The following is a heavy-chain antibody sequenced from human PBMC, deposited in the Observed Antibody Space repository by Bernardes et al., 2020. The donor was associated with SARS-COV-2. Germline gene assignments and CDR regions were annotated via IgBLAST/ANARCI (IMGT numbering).Heavy chain of an antibody. J-gene: IGHJ6*02. CDR1: GGSISSGDYY. CDR2: IYYSGST. V-gene: IGHV4-30-4*01. D-gene: IGHD3-3*01. CDR3: ARDALGSITIFGVVTRHGMDV. Sequence: TLSLPCTVSGGSISSGDYYWSWIRQPPGKGLEWIGYIYYSGSTYYNPSLKSRVTISVDTSKNQFSLKLSSVTAADTAVYYCARDALGSITIFGVVTRHGMDVWGQGTTVTGSS.